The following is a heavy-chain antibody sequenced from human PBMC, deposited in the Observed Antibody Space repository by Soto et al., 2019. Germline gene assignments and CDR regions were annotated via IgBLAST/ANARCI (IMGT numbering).Heavy chain of an antibody. CDR3: AREKPPGHFYYGMDV. Sequence: QVQLVQSGAEVKKPGASVKVSCKASGYTFATYGISWVRQAPGQGLEWMGWISAYTGNTNYAQKLQGRLSMTTDTSTTTAYMALRSLKSDDTAIYYCAREKPPGHFYYGMDVWGQGTTVTVSS. CDR1: GYTFATYG. V-gene: IGHV1-18*01. CDR2: ISAYTGNT. J-gene: IGHJ6*02.